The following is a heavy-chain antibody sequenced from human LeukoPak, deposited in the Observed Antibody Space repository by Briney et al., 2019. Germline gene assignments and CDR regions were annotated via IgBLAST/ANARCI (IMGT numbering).Heavy chain of an antibody. CDR3: ARGLRTLTMVRGVDLGY. V-gene: IGHV1-2*02. J-gene: IGHJ4*02. CDR1: GYTFADYY. D-gene: IGHD3-10*01. Sequence: ASVKVSCKASGYTFADYYMHWVRQAPGQGLEWMGWINPNSGGTNYAQKLQGRVTLTTDTSTTTAYMELRSLRSDDTAVYYCARGLRTLTMVRGVDLGYWGQGTLVTVSS. CDR2: INPNSGGT.